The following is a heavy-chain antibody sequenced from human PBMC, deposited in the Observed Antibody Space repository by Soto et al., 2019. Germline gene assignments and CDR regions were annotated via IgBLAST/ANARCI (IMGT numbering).Heavy chain of an antibody. CDR2: IIPILGIA. D-gene: IGHD6-13*01. Sequence: QVQLVQSGAEVKKPGSSVKVSCKAAGGTFSSYTISWVRQAPGQGLESMGRIIPILGIANYAQKFQGRVTITADKSTSTAYMELSSLRSEDTAVYYCAREIAAAVNWGQGTLVTVSS. CDR3: AREIAAAVN. V-gene: IGHV1-69*08. CDR1: GGTFSSYT. J-gene: IGHJ4*02.